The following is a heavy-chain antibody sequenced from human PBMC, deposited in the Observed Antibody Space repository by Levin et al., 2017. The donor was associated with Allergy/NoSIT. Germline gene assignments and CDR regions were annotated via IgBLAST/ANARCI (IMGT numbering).Heavy chain of an antibody. J-gene: IGHJ5*02. CDR3: ARELGYCSSTSCYTGGWFDP. Sequence: LRLSCTVSGGSISSGGNYWTWIRQHPGKGLEWIGHIYYSGSTFYNPSLKSRVTISVDRSKNQFSLKLRSVIAADTAVYYCARELGYCSSTSCYTGGWFDPWGHGTLVTVSS. V-gene: IGHV4-31*03. D-gene: IGHD2-2*02. CDR1: GGSISSGGNY. CDR2: IYYSGST.